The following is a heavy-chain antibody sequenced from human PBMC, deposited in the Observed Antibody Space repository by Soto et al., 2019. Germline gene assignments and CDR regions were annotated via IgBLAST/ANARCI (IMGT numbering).Heavy chain of an antibody. J-gene: IGHJ4*02. Sequence: GGSLRLSCAASGFTFRIYSMNWVRQAPGKGLEWISYMTSDTKTIKYADSVKGRFTITRDNDKNSVYLQMTSLRDEDTAVYYCAKDEYYYSRSGYYIFDSWGQGTLVTVSS. V-gene: IGHV3-48*02. CDR3: AKDEYYYSRSGYYIFDS. CDR1: GFTFRIYS. D-gene: IGHD3-22*01. CDR2: MTSDTKTI.